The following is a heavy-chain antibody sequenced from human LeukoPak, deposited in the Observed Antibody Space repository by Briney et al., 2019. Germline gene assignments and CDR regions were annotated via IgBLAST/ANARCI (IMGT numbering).Heavy chain of an antibody. J-gene: IGHJ4*02. CDR3: TSRPGTAVAGPGDY. Sequence: HSGGSLGLSCAASGFTFHTYDMSWVRQAPGKGLEWVATITASGWGATFYADSVKGRFTISRDNSKSTLYLQMNSLRAEDTAVYYCTSRPGTAVAGPGDYWGQGTLVIVSS. CDR1: GFTFHTYD. D-gene: IGHD6-19*01. CDR2: ITASGWGAT. V-gene: IGHV3-23*01.